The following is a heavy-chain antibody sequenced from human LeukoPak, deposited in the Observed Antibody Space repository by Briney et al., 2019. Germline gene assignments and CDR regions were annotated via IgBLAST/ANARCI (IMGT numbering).Heavy chain of an antibody. J-gene: IGHJ4*02. D-gene: IGHD1-26*01. CDR1: GGSISSSNW. V-gene: IGHV4-4*02. Sequence: SGTLSLTCAVSGGSISSSNWWSWVRQPPGKGLEWIGEIYHSGSTNYNPSLKSRVTIPVDKSKNQFSLKLSSVTAADTAVYYCAREGEVGATAYYFDYWGQGTLVTVSS. CDR2: IYHSGST. CDR3: AREGEVGATAYYFDY.